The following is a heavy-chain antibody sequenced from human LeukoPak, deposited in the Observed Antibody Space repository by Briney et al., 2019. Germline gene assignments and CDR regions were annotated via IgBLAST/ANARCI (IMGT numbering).Heavy chain of an antibody. CDR3: ATWYSSGWYNWFDP. Sequence: PSETLSLTCTVSGDSISSSSYYWGWIRQPPGKGLEWIGSIYYSGSTYYNPSLKSRVTISLDTSKSQFSLKLRSVTAADTAVYYCATWYSSGWYNWFDPWGQGILVTVSS. D-gene: IGHD6-19*01. V-gene: IGHV4-39*07. J-gene: IGHJ5*02. CDR2: IYYSGST. CDR1: GDSISSSSYY.